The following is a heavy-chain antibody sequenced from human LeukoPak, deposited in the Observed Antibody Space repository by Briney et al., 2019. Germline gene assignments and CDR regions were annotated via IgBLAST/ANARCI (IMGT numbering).Heavy chain of an antibody. Sequence: GRSLRLSCAASGFTFSSYAMHWVRQAPGKGLEWVAVISYDGSNKYYADSVKGRFTISRDNSKNTLYLQMNNLRAEDTAVYYCARDYFHITMVRGVSYWGQGTLVTVSS. CDR2: ISYDGSNK. V-gene: IGHV3-30-3*01. D-gene: IGHD3-10*01. CDR3: ARDYFHITMVRGVSY. CDR1: GFTFSSYA. J-gene: IGHJ4*02.